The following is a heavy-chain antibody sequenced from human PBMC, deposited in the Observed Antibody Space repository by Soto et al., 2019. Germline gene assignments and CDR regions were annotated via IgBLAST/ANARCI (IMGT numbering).Heavy chain of an antibody. CDR3: ARESVVTGTHNFDY. J-gene: IGHJ4*02. V-gene: IGHV1-2*02. D-gene: IGHD1-7*01. CDR1: GYTFKDYF. CDR2: INSNTGGT. Sequence: ASVKVSCKASGYTFKDYFLRWVRQAPGQGLEWMGWINSNTGGTNYAQKFQGRVTMTRDTPISTAYMELSRLTSDDTAVYHCARESVVTGTHNFDYWGQGNLVTVSS.